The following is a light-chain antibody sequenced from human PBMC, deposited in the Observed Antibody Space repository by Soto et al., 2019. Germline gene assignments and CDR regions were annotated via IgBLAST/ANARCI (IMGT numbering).Light chain of an antibody. V-gene: IGKV1-5*03. CDR3: QHYKMYSPWT. CDR2: KAS. CDR1: QTISSW. J-gene: IGKJ1*01. Sequence: DIQMTQSPSTLSGSVGNSVNITCRASQTISSWLAWYQQKPGKAPKLLIYKASTLKSGVPSRFSGSGSGTEFTLTISSLQPDDFATYYCQHYKMYSPWTFGQGTKVDI.